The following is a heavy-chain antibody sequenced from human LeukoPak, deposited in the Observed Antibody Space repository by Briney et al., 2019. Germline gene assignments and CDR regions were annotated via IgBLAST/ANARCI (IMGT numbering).Heavy chain of an antibody. D-gene: IGHD3-22*01. V-gene: IGHV4-4*02. CDR3: ARSTVSVITRGAFDI. CDR1: GDSISSSNW. CDR2: IYHSGST. Sequence: SETLSLTCAVSGDSISSSNWWSWVRQPPGEGLEWIGEIYHSGSTNYNPSLQSRVTMSVDNSENHFSLKLSSVSAADTALYYCARSTVSVITRGAFDIWGQGTMVTVSS. J-gene: IGHJ3*02.